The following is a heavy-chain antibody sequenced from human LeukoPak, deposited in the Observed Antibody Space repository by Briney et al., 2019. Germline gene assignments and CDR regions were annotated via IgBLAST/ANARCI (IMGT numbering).Heavy chain of an antibody. CDR3: ARDCSGGSCYYYYYGMDV. Sequence: GGSLRLSCAASGFTFSSYEMNWVRQAPGKGPEWVSYISSSGSTIYYADSVKGRFTISRDNAKNSLYLQMNSLRAEDTAVYYCARDCSGGSCYYYYYGMDVWGQGTTVTVSS. V-gene: IGHV3-48*03. CDR1: GFTFSSYE. CDR2: ISSSGSTI. J-gene: IGHJ6*02. D-gene: IGHD2-15*01.